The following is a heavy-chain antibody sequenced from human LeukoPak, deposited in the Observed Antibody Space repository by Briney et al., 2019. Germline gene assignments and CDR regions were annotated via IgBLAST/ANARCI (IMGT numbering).Heavy chain of an antibody. Sequence: SETLSLTCTVSGGSISSYYWSWIRQPPGKGLEWIGYIYYSGSTNYNPSLKSRVTISVDTSKNQFSLKLSSVTAADTAVYYCARVNPSYDSSGYYGLGAFDIWGQGTMVTVSS. D-gene: IGHD3-22*01. CDR2: IYYSGST. V-gene: IGHV4-59*01. CDR3: ARVNPSYDSSGYYGLGAFDI. J-gene: IGHJ3*02. CDR1: GGSISSYY.